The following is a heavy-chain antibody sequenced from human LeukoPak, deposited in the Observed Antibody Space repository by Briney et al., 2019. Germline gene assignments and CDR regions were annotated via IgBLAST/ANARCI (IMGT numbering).Heavy chain of an antibody. V-gene: IGHV4-39*01. J-gene: IGHJ4*02. CDR1: GYSITSGYFY. Sequence: PSETLSLTCTVSGYSITSGYFYWAWIRQSPGKGLEWIGSFYYGGSTHYKPSLTSRVTISVDTSKNQFSLKLDSVTAADTAVYYCARAGPFCSGGSCYFDSWGQGTLVTVSS. CDR3: ARAGPFCSGGSCYFDS. D-gene: IGHD2-15*01. CDR2: FYYGGST.